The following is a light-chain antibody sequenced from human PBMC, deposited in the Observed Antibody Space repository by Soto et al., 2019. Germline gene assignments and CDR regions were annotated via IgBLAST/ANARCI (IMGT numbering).Light chain of an antibody. CDR2: TAS. CDR1: EGISNF. J-gene: IGKJ2*01. CDR3: QKYNSAPYT. V-gene: IGKV1-27*01. Sequence: DIQMTQSPSYLSASVGDRVTITCRASEGISNFFAWYQQKPGKVPKLLIYTASSLQSGVPSRFSGSGSVTDFTLTISSLQSEDVATYFCQKYNSAPYTFGQGTKLEIK.